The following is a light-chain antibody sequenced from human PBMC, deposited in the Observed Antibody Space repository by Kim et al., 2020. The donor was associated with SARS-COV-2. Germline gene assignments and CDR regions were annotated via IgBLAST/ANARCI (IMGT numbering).Light chain of an antibody. J-gene: IGKJ1*01. CDR2: DVS. V-gene: IGKV3-11*01. CDR1: LTVTTY. CDR3: QQRGTWT. Sequence: LCVTAGDMTTLTGRAILTVTTYLSWYQQKSGQAPRILIPDVSHRATDIPARFSGSGSGTDITLTIRHLEPEDSAVYHCQQRGTWTFGQGTKVDIK.